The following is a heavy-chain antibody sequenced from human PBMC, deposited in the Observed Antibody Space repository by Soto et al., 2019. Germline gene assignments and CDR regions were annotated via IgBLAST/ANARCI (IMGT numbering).Heavy chain of an antibody. V-gene: IGHV6-1*01. Sequence: SQTLSLTFAISGDTVSSNRSAWNWIRQSPSRGLEWLGRTYYRTRWYNDYAVSVKGRITIKPDPSRNQFYLQVNSVTSEDTAVYYCAAATRGYLYYGLDVWGQGTTVTV. CDR3: AAATRGYLYYGLDV. CDR2: TYYRTRWYN. CDR1: GDTVSSNRSA. D-gene: IGHD5-12*01. J-gene: IGHJ6*02.